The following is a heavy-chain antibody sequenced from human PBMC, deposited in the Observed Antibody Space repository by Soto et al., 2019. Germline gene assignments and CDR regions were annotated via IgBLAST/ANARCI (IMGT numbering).Heavy chain of an antibody. CDR2: ISYDGSNK. J-gene: IGHJ4*02. Sequence: QVQLVESGGGVVQPGRSLRLSCAASGFTFSSYAMHWVRQAPGKGLEWVAVISYDGSNKYYADSVKGRFTISRDNSKNTLYLQMNSLRAEDTAVYYCARGAYYYDSSGSAKFYWGQGTLVTVSS. V-gene: IGHV3-30-3*01. CDR3: ARGAYYYDSSGSAKFY. D-gene: IGHD3-22*01. CDR1: GFTFSSYA.